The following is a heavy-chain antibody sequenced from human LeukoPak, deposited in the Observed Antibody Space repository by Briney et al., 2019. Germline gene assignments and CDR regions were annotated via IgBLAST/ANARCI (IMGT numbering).Heavy chain of an antibody. CDR1: GGSISTSNYY. V-gene: IGHV4-39*07. D-gene: IGHD2-2*01. CDR3: ARGPHQHRPLGQF. CDR2: IFYSGST. Sequence: SETLSLTCTVSGGSISTSNYYWGWIRQPPGKGLEWIGNIFYSGSTYYSPSLKSRVTISVDTSKNQFSMNLTSVTAADTAVYYCARGPHQHRPLGQFWGQGSLVTVSS. J-gene: IGHJ4*02.